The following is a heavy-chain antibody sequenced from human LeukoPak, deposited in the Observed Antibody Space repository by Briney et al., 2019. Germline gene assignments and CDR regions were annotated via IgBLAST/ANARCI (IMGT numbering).Heavy chain of an antibody. CDR3: ARTTEAHSWQTRYYSYYMDV. Sequence: PGGSLRLSCAASGFTFSSYSMNWVRQAPGKGLEWVSSISSSSSYIYYADSVKGRFTISRDNAKNSLYLQMNSLRAEDTAVYYCARTTEAHSWQTRYYSYYMDVWGKGTTVTVSS. V-gene: IGHV3-21*01. J-gene: IGHJ6*03. CDR2: ISSSSSYI. CDR1: GFTFSSYS. D-gene: IGHD6-13*01.